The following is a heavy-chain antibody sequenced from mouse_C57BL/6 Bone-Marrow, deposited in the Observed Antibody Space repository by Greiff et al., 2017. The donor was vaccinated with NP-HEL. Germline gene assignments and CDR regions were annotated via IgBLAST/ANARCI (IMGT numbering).Heavy chain of an antibody. CDR1: GFTFSSYA. D-gene: IGHD2-4*01. CDR3: ARDRGYDYDGGYAMDY. CDR2: ISDGGSYT. Sequence: DVKLVESGGGLVKPGGSLKLSCAASGFTFSSYAMSWVRQTPEKRLEWVATISDGGSYTYYPDNVKGRFTIYRDNAKNNLYLQMSHLKSEDTAMYYCARDRGYDYDGGYAMDYWGQGTSVTVSS. J-gene: IGHJ4*01. V-gene: IGHV5-4*01.